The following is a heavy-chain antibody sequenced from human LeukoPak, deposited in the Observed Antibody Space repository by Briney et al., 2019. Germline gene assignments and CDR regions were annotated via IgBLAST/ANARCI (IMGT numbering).Heavy chain of an antibody. J-gene: IGHJ3*02. CDR3: ATYHDTTGYFKEAFEM. V-gene: IGHV3-7*01. D-gene: IGHD3-22*01. CDR1: GFTFSDYW. CDR2: IKQDGSEK. Sequence: GGSLRLSCAASGFTFSDYWMSWVRQAPGEGLEWVANIKQDGSEKHYVDSLRGRFTISRDNAKNSLDLQMNSLRAEDTAVYFCATYHDTTGYFKEAFEMWGQGTFVTVSS.